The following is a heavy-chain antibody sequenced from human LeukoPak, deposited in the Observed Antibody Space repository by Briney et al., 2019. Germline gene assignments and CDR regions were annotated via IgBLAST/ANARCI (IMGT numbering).Heavy chain of an antibody. Sequence: PSETLSLTCAVSGGSISSGSYYGSWIRQPAGKGLEWIGLIYTSGSTNYNPSLKSRVTISVNTSKNQFSLKLSSVTAADTAVYYCARWVGSYLDYYYYMDVWGKGTTVTIS. D-gene: IGHD3-10*01. CDR2: IYTSGST. V-gene: IGHV4-61*02. CDR1: GGSISSGSYY. J-gene: IGHJ6*03. CDR3: ARWVGSYLDYYYYMDV.